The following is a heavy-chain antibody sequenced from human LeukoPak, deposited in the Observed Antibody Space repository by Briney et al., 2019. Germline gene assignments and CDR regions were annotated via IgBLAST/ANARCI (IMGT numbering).Heavy chain of an antibody. CDR1: GFTFDDYA. D-gene: IGHD6-19*01. Sequence: PGGSLRLSCAASGFTFDDYAMLWVRQAPGKGLEWVSGISWNSGSIGYADSVKGRFTTSRDNAKNSLYLQMNSLRAEDTALYYCAKSPYSSGLYDYWGQGTLVTVSS. CDR3: AKSPYSSGLYDY. V-gene: IGHV3-9*01. CDR2: ISWNSGSI. J-gene: IGHJ4*02.